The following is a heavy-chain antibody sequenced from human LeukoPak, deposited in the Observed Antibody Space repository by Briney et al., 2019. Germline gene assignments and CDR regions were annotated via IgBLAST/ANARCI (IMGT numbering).Heavy chain of an antibody. CDR3: ARGYYGDYSAFDI. V-gene: IGHV1-46*03. J-gene: IGHJ3*02. CDR2: INPSGGSA. CDR1: GYTFTSYY. D-gene: IGHD4-17*01. Sequence: GASVRVSCKASGYTFTSYYMHWVRQAPGQGLEWMGIINPSGGSASYAQKFQGRVTMTRDTSTSTVYMELSSLRSEDTAVYYCARGYYGDYSAFDIWGQGTMVTVSS.